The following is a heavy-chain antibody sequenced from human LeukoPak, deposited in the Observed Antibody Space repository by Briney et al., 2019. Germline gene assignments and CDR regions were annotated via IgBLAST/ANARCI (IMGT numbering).Heavy chain of an antibody. V-gene: IGHV4-61*02. Sequence: PSETPSLTCTVSGGSISSGSYYWSWIRQPAGKGLEWIGRIYTSGSTNYNPSLKSRVTISVDTSKNQFSLKLSSVTAADTAVYYCARLSIVVVTMAFDIWGQGTMVTVSS. CDR1: GGSISSGSYY. D-gene: IGHD2-21*02. CDR3: ARLSIVVVTMAFDI. J-gene: IGHJ3*02. CDR2: IYTSGST.